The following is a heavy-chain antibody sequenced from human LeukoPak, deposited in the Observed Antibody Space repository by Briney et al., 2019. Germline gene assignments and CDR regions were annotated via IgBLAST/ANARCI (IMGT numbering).Heavy chain of an antibody. CDR3: ARGVTVTTDF. CDR2: LSSSGGST. Sequence: SGGSLRLSCVASGXFFSNYDMNWVRQAPGKGLEWVSGLSSSGGSTFYADSVKGRFTISRDNSMNTVYLQMNSLRGEDTAIYYCARGVTVTTDFWGQGTLVTVSS. CDR1: GXFFSNYD. J-gene: IGHJ4*02. D-gene: IGHD4-17*01. V-gene: IGHV3-23*01.